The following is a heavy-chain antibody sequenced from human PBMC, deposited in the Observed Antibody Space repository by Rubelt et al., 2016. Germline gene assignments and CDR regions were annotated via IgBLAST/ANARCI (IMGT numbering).Heavy chain of an antibody. Sequence: QVQLQESGPGLVKPSETLSLTCTVSGGSISSSYWSWIRQPPGKGLEWIGCVYYSGTTIYNPSLKSRVSISVDTSKTKFSLRLGSVTAADTAVYFCARKIASHKGIDPWGQGTLVTVSS. CDR2: VYYSGTT. J-gene: IGHJ5*02. CDR1: GGSISSSY. CDR3: ARKIASHKGIDP. V-gene: IGHV4-59*01.